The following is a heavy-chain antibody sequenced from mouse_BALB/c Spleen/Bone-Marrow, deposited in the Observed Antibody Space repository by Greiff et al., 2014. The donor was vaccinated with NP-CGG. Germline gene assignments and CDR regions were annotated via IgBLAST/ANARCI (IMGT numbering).Heavy chain of an antibody. CDR2: INPSTGYT. D-gene: IGHD2-3*01. V-gene: IGHV1-7*01. J-gene: IGHJ2*01. CDR3: ERFYDGYYIPLDY. CDR1: GYTFTDYW. Sequence: VQLQQSGAELAKPGASVKMSCKASGYTFTDYWMHWVKQRPGQGLEWLGYINPSTGYTEYNQKFKDKATLTTDKSSSTAYMQLNSLTSKAAAVYYYERFYDGYYIPLDYWGQGTTLTVSS.